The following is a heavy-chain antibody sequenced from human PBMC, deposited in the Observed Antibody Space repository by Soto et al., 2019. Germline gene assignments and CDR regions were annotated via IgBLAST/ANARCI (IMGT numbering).Heavy chain of an antibody. Sequence: QVQVVQSRAEVKKPGASVKVSCKTSGYTFTDYDINWVRQAAGQGLEYMGWMRPDSGNAGYAQQFQGRVTMTSNTARSTAYMALSGLRSEDTAVYFCEVTTGYWGQGTMVTVSS. CDR3: EVTTGY. CDR1: GYTFTDYD. V-gene: IGHV1-8*01. D-gene: IGHD2-21*02. CDR2: MRPDSGNA. J-gene: IGHJ4*02.